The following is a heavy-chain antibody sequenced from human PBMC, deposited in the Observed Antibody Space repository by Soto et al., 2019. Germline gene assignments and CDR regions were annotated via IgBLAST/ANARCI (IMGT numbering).Heavy chain of an antibody. CDR3: AKALGASSSSSFDY. V-gene: IGHV3-30*18. Sequence: GGSLRLSCAASGFTFNNYCMHWVRQAPGKGLEWVAVISFDGSNKYYADSVKGRFTISRDKYKNTLFLQMNSLRAEDTAVYYCAKALGASSSSSFDYWGQGTMVTVSS. CDR2: ISFDGSNK. CDR1: GFTFNNYC. D-gene: IGHD6-6*01. J-gene: IGHJ4*02.